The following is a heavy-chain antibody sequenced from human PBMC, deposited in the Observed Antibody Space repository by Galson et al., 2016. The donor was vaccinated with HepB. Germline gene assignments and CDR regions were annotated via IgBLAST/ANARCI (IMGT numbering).Heavy chain of an antibody. D-gene: IGHD3-10*01. J-gene: IGHJ4*02. CDR1: GGSISTSNW. CDR2: IYHSGTT. V-gene: IGHV4-4*02. CDR3: TRDPPLNGSGSYFPHFDY. Sequence: SETLSLTCTVSGGSISTSNWWSWVRQPPGKGLEWIWEIYHSGTTNYNPSLKSRVTISVDKSKNQFSLKLNSVTAADTAVYYCTRDPPLNGSGSYFPHFDYCGQGTLVTVSS.